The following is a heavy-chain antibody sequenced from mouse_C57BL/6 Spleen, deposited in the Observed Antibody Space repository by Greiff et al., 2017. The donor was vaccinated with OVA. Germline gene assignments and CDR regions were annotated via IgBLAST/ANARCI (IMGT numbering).Heavy chain of an antibody. CDR3: ARDPYGNYWYFDV. CDR2: ISYSGST. CDR1: GYSITSGYD. J-gene: IGHJ1*03. Sequence: EVQGVESGPGMVKPSQSLSLTCTVTGYSITSGYDWHWIRHFPGNKLEWMGYISYSGSTNYNPSLKSRISITHDTSKNHFFLKLNSVTTEDTATYYCARDPYGNYWYFDVWGTGTMVTVSS. D-gene: IGHD2-1*01. V-gene: IGHV3-1*01.